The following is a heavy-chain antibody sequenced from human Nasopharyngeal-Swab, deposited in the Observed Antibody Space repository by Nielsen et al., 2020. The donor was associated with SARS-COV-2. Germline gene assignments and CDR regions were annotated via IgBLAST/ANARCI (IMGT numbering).Heavy chain of an antibody. CDR3: ARDAPAHYGAFY. CDR2: IAHDASNE. V-gene: IGHV3-30*02. D-gene: IGHD4-17*01. Sequence: GESLKISCAGSGFIFSNYWMYWVRQAPGKGLEWVAFIAHDASNEYYGDSVKGRFSISRDSSKNTLYLQMDSLRGEDTAVYYCARDAPAHYGAFYWGRGTLVTVSS. J-gene: IGHJ4*02. CDR1: GFIFSNYW.